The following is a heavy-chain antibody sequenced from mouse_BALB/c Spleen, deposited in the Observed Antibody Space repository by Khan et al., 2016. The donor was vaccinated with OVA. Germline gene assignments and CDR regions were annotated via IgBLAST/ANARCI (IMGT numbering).Heavy chain of an antibody. CDR3: ARQPYYHYYVMDY. Sequence: VQLQQSGPALVAPSQSLSITCTISGFSLTDYGVHWVRQPPGKGLEWLVVIWSDGSTTYNSALKSRLSISKDNSKSQVFLKMNSLQTYDTAVYYCARQPYYHYYVMDYWGQGTSVTVSS. CDR1: GFSLTDYG. CDR2: IWSDGST. D-gene: IGHD2-10*01. V-gene: IGHV2-6-1*01. J-gene: IGHJ4*01.